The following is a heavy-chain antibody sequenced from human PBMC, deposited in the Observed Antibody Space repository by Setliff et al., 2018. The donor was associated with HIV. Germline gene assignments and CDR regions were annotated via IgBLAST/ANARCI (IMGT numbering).Heavy chain of an antibody. CDR3: ARHRRDYYGSGGYSA. V-gene: IGHV4-34*01. D-gene: IGHD3-10*01. CDR1: GESSNNDA. J-gene: IGHJ5*02. CDR2: VSPIGET. Sequence: SETLSLTCAVFGESSNNDAWTWIRQPPGKGLEWIGEVSPIGETTYSQSLKDRVTISIDTSKHHFSLKLSSVTAADTAVYYCARHRRDYYGSGGYSAWGQGTLVIVSS.